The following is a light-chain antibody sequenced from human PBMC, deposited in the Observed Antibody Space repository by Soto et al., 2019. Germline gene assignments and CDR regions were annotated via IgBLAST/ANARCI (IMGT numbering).Light chain of an antibody. V-gene: IGLV1-44*01. J-gene: IGLJ1*01. CDR1: SSNIESNT. CDR3: AAWDDILNGYV. CDR2: SNY. Sequence: QSVLTQPPSASGTPGQRVTISCSGSSSNIESNTVTWYQQLPGTAPKLVIYSNYDRPSGVPDRFSGSTSGTSASLVIRGLKSEDEADYYCAAWDDILNGYVFACGTKVTVL.